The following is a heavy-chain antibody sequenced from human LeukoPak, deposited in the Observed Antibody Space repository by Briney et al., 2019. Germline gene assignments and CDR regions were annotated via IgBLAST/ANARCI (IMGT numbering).Heavy chain of an antibody. V-gene: IGHV3-23*01. Sequence: PGGSLRLSCAASGFTFSTYATNWVRQAPGKGLEWVSVITGNSGLIYYADSVKGRFTISRDNSKNTVYLQMNSLRAEDTATYYCVKDRKPDSRYNFDYWGQGTLVTVSS. D-gene: IGHD5-12*01. CDR3: VKDRKPDSRYNFDY. CDR1: GFTFSTYA. CDR2: ITGNSGLI. J-gene: IGHJ4*02.